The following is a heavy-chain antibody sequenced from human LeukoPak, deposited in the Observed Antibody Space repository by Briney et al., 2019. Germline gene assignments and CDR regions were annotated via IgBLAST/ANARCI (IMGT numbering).Heavy chain of an antibody. J-gene: IGHJ4*02. Sequence: GSVKVSCTVSGSSLTELSLYWVRQAPGKGLEWMGGFDVIDGETFYAQKFQGRVTMTEDSSADTAYMELRSLTSDDTALYYCAAGRPYSLLDYWGQGTLVTVSS. CDR1: GSSLTELS. D-gene: IGHD5-18*01. CDR2: FDVIDGET. CDR3: AAGRPYSLLDY. V-gene: IGHV1-24*01.